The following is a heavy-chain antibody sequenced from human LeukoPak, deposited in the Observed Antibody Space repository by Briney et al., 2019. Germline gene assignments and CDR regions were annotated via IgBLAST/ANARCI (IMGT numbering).Heavy chain of an antibody. CDR1: GFTFSTYW. Sequence: PGGSLRLSCAASGFTFSTYWMQCVRQAPGKGLVWVSRIKSDGSSTGYADSVKGRFTISRDNAKNTLYLQMNSLRDEDTAVYYCAGGYDSRYWGQGTLVTVSS. CDR3: AGGYDSRY. V-gene: IGHV3-74*01. J-gene: IGHJ1*01. CDR2: IKSDGSST. D-gene: IGHD3-22*01.